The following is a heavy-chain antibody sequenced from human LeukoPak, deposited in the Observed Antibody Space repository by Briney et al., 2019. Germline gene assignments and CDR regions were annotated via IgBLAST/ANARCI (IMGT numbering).Heavy chain of an antibody. CDR3: ARGIYSSGSRSFDY. D-gene: IGHD5-18*01. Sequence: GGSLRLSCAASGFTFSDYYMSWIRQAPGKGLEWISYISSSAATIYYADFVKGRFTISRDNAKNSGYLQMNSLRAEDTAVYYCARGIYSSGSRSFDYWGQGTLVTVSS. CDR2: ISSSAATI. V-gene: IGHV3-11*01. CDR1: GFTFSDYY. J-gene: IGHJ4*02.